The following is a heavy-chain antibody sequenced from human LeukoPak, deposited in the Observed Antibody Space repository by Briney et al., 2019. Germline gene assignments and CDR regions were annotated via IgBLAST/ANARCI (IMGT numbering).Heavy chain of an antibody. V-gene: IGHV3-21*01. D-gene: IGHD3-10*01. CDR2: ISSSSSYI. J-gene: IGHJ5*02. CDR1: GFTVSSNY. Sequence: GGSLRLSCAASGFTVSSNYMSWVRQAPGKGLEWVSSISSSSSYIYYADSVKGRFTISRDNAKNSLYLQMNSLRAEDTAVYYCASSGEDVLLWFGASNWFDPWGQGTLVTVSS. CDR3: ASSGEDVLLWFGASNWFDP.